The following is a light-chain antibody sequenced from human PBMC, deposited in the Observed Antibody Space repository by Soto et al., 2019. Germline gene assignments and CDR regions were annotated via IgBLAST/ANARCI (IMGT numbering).Light chain of an antibody. Sequence: QSALTQPPSASGSPGQSVTISCTGTSSDVGGYNYVSWYQQHPGKAPKLMIYEVSKRPSGVPDRFSGSKSCNTASLTVSGLQAEDEADYYCSSYAGSTPYVFGTGTKLTVL. CDR3: SSYAGSTPYV. V-gene: IGLV2-8*01. J-gene: IGLJ1*01. CDR2: EVS. CDR1: SSDVGGYNY.